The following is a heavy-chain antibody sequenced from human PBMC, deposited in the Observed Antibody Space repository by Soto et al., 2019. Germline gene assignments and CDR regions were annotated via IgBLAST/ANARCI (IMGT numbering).Heavy chain of an antibody. J-gene: IGHJ4*02. V-gene: IGHV1-18*01. CDR3: ARDPPPPDY. Sequence: QVQLVQSGAEVKKPGASVKVSCKASGYTFASYAISWMRQAPGQGVEWMGWISAYNGNTNYAQKLQGRVTMTTDTSTSRAYMEVRSLRSDDTAVYYCARDPPPPDYWGQGTLVTVSS. CDR1: GYTFASYA. CDR2: ISAYNGNT.